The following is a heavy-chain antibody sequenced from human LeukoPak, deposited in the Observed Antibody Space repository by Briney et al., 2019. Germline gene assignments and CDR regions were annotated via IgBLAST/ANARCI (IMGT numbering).Heavy chain of an antibody. CDR1: GFTFSNYG. V-gene: IGHV3-33*01. CDR2: IWYDGSNK. CDR3: ARDRYSSRLEYFEY. J-gene: IGHJ4*02. Sequence: GGSLRLSCAASGFTFSNYGMHWVRQAPGKGLEWVAVIWYDGSNKYYADSVKGRFTISRDNSKNTLYLQMNSLRAEDTAVYYCARDRYSSRLEYFEYWGQGTLVTVSS. D-gene: IGHD6-13*01.